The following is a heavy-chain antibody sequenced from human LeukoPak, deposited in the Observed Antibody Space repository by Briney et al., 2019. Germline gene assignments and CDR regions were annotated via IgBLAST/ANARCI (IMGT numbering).Heavy chain of an antibody. V-gene: IGHV3-53*01. D-gene: IGHD6-6*01. CDR3: ARGQDSSSSFDY. CDR2: TYSGGST. J-gene: IGHJ4*02. Sequence: PGGSLRLSCAAPGFTVSSNYMSWVRQAPGKGLEWVSVTYSGGSTYYADSVKGRFTISRDNSKNTLYLQMNSLRAEDTAVYYCARGQDSSSSFDYWGQGTLVTVSS. CDR1: GFTVSSNY.